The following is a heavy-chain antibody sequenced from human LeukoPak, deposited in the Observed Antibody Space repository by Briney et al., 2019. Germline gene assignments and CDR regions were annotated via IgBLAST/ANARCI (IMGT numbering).Heavy chain of an antibody. CDR1: GFTFSGSA. Sequence: GGSLGLSCAASGFTFSGSAMHWVRQASGKGLEWVGRIRSKANSYATAYAASVKGRFTISRDDSKNTAYLQMNSLKTEDTAVYYCTSALTSYWYYWGQGTLVTVSS. D-gene: IGHD4/OR15-4a*01. V-gene: IGHV3-73*01. J-gene: IGHJ4*02. CDR3: TSALTSYWYY. CDR2: IRSKANSYAT.